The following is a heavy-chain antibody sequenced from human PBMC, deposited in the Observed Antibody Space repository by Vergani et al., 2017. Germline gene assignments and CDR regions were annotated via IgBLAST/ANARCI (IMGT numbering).Heavy chain of an antibody. Sequence: QVQLQESGPGLVKPSETLSLTCTVSGGSISSYYWSWIRQPAGKGLEWIGRIYTSGSTNYNPSLKSRVTMSVDTSKNQFSLKLSSVTAADTAVYYCARAPRRGGEKNYYYYMDVWGKGTTVTVSS. V-gene: IGHV4-4*07. D-gene: IGHD2-15*01. CDR2: IYTSGST. J-gene: IGHJ6*03. CDR1: GGSISSYY. CDR3: ARAPRRGGEKNYYYYMDV.